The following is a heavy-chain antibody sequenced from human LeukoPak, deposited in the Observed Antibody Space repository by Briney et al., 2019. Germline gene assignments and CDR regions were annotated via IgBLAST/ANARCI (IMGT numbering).Heavy chain of an antibody. CDR2: INPSGGST. CDR1: GYTFTSYY. J-gene: IGHJ4*02. Sequence: ASVKVSCKASGYTFTSYYMHWVRQAPGQGLEWMGIINPSGGSTSYAQKFQGRVTITADESTSTAYMELSSLRSEDTAVYYCARGGVPGVAAASFDYWGQGTLVTVSS. D-gene: IGHD2-15*01. CDR3: ARGGVPGVAAASFDY. V-gene: IGHV1-46*01.